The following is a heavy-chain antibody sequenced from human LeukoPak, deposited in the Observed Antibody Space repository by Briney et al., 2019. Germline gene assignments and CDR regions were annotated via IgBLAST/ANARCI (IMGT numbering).Heavy chain of an antibody. Sequence: SETLSLTCAVYGGSFCGHYWSWIRQPPGKGLEWIGEINHSGSTNYNPSLKSRVTISVDTSKNQFSLKLSSVTAADTAVYYCASARGYSGYDTSRYYYYGMDVWGQGTTVTVSS. V-gene: IGHV4-34*01. CDR2: INHSGST. D-gene: IGHD5-12*01. CDR3: ASARGYSGYDTSRYYYYGMDV. CDR1: GGSFCGHY. J-gene: IGHJ6*02.